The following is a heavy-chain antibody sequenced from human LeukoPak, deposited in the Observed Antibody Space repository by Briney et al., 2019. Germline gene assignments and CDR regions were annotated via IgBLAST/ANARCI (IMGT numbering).Heavy chain of an antibody. CDR2: IYYSGST. V-gene: IGHV4-61*01. J-gene: IGHJ4*02. CDR3: ASSGPRSVYYFDY. Sequence: PSETLSLTCTVSGGSVSSGSYYWSWIRQPPGKGLEWIGYIYYSGSTNYNPSLKSRVTISVDTSKNQFSLKLSTVTAADTAVYYCASSGPRSVYYFDYWGQGTLVTVSS. D-gene: IGHD3-10*01. CDR1: GGSVSSGSYY.